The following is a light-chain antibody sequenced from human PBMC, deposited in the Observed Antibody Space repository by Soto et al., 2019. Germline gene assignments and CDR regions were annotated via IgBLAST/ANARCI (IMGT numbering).Light chain of an antibody. J-gene: IGKJ5*01. CDR1: QSVSNNY. CDR2: GAS. CDR3: QHYGETPIT. V-gene: IGKV3-20*01. Sequence: EIVLTQSPGTRSLSPGERATLSCRASQSVSNNYLAWYQQKPGQAPRLLIYGASNRATGIPDRFSGSGSGTDFTLTISKLEPEDFAVYYCQHYGETPITFGLGTRLEIK.